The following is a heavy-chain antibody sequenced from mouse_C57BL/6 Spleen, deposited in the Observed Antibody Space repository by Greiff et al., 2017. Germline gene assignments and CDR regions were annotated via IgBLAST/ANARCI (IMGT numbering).Heavy chain of an antibody. CDR1: GFTFSDYG. V-gene: IGHV5-15*01. J-gene: IGHJ4*01. CDR3: ARRTTTVVAPYAMDY. Sequence: EVQVVESGGGLVQPGGSLKLSCAASGFTFSDYGMAWVRQAPRQGPEWVAFISNLAYSIYYADTVTGRFTISRENAKNTLYLEMSSQRSEDTAMYYCARRTTTVVAPYAMDYWGQGTSVTVSS. D-gene: IGHD1-1*01. CDR2: ISNLAYSI.